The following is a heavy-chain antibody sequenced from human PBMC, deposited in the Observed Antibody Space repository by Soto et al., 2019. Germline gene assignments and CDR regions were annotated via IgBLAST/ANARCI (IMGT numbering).Heavy chain of an antibody. V-gene: IGHV4-39*01. J-gene: IGHJ6*02. CDR3: ARLGVRGKRGYGMDV. CDR1: GGSFSSYY. D-gene: IGHD3-10*01. Sequence: SETLSLTCAVYGGSFSSYYWGWIRQPPGKGLEWIGSIYYSGSTYYNPSLKSRVTISVDTSKNQFSLKLSSVTAADTAVYYCARLGVRGKRGYGMDVWGQGTTVTVSS. CDR2: IYYSGST.